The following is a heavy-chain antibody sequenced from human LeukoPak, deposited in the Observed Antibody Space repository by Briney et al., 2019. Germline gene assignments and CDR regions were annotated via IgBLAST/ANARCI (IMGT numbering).Heavy chain of an antibody. CDR3: ARHRVSYSSSSSFDY. CDR1: GYSFTSYW. V-gene: IGHV5-51*01. CDR2: IYPGGSDT. J-gene: IGHJ4*02. D-gene: IGHD6-6*01. Sequence: GESLKISCKGSGYSFTSYWIGWVRQMPGKGLEWMGIIYPGGSDTRYSPSFQGQVTISADMSISTAYLQWSSLKASDTAMYYCARHRVSYSSSSSFDYWGQGTLVTVS.